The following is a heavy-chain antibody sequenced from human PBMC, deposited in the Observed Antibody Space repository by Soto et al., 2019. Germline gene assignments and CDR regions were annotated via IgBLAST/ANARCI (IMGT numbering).Heavy chain of an antibody. D-gene: IGHD6-13*01. CDR3: ARGQGVGSSWYDAFDI. CDR2: MNPNSGNT. CDR1: GYTFTIYD. Sequence: ASVKVSCKASGYTFTIYDINWVRQATGQGLEWMGWMNPNSGNTGYAQKFQGRVTMTRNTSISTAYMELSSLRSEDTAVYYCARGQGVGSSWYDAFDIWGQGTMVTVPS. V-gene: IGHV1-8*01. J-gene: IGHJ3*02.